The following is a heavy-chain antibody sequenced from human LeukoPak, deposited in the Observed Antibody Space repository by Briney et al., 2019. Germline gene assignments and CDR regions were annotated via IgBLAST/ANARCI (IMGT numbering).Heavy chain of an antibody. CDR1: GFTFSSYV. V-gene: IGHV3-53*01. CDR3: ATNSYYYGSGNYDY. CDR2: IYSGGST. Sequence: AGGSLRLSCAASGFTFSSYVMHWVRQAPGKGLEWVSVIYSGGSTYYADSVKGRFTVSRDNSKNTLYLQMDSLRAEDTAVYYCATNSYYYGSGNYDYWGQGTLVTVSS. J-gene: IGHJ4*02. D-gene: IGHD3-10*01.